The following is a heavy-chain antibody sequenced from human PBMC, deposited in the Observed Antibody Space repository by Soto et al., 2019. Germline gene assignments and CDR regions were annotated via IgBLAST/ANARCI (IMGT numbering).Heavy chain of an antibody. V-gene: IGHV4-4*07. Sequence: SETLSLTCTVSGGSLSSQSWSWIRQPAGKGLEWLGHIYNSGTTNYNPSLKSRVTMSVDTSKRQISLSLRSVTAADTAMYYCLRDITGSYKVGPWFDPWGQGILVTVTS. D-gene: IGHD1-20*01. CDR1: GGSLSSQS. CDR3: LRDITGSYKVGPWFDP. J-gene: IGHJ5*02. CDR2: IYNSGTT.